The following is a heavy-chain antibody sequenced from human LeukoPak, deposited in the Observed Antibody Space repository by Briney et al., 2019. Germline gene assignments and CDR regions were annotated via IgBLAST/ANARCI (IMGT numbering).Heavy chain of an antibody. CDR3: AREGSQEYFDY. D-gene: IGHD6-19*01. J-gene: IGHJ4*02. Sequence: SETLSLTCTVSGGSISSYYWSWIRQPPGKGLEWIGYIYYSGSTNYNPSLKSRVTISVDTSKNQFSLKLSSVTAADTAVYYCAREGSQEYFDYWGQGTLVTVSS. CDR2: IYYSGST. V-gene: IGHV4-59*01. CDR1: GGSISSYY.